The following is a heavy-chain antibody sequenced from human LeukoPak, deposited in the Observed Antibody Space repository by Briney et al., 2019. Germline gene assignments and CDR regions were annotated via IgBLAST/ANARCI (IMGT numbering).Heavy chain of an antibody. CDR3: AKDLEHGSGTYGGCDY. V-gene: IGHV3-30*18. J-gene: IGHJ4*02. D-gene: IGHD3-10*01. Sequence: GGSLRLSCAASGFTFSSYGMHWVRQAPGKGLEWVALISYDGSNKYYADSVRGRFTISRDNSKNTLYLQMNSLRPEDTAVYYCAKDLEHGSGTYGGCDYWGQGALVTVSS. CDR1: GFTFSSYG. CDR2: ISYDGSNK.